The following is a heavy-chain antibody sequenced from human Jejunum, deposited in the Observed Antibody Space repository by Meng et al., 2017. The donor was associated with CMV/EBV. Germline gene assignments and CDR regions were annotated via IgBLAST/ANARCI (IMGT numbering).Heavy chain of an antibody. J-gene: IGHJ4*02. V-gene: IGHV3-64*02. CDR1: FTFSDYV. D-gene: IGHD3-9*01. CDR2: ISSNGGSV. CDR3: ARDGATGYFGDYFFDY. Sequence: FTFSDYVMHWVRQAPGKGLEHVSLISSNGGSVYYADSVKGRFTISRDNSKNTLYLQMGSLRAEDMAVYYCARDGATGYFGDYFFDYWGQGMLVTVSS.